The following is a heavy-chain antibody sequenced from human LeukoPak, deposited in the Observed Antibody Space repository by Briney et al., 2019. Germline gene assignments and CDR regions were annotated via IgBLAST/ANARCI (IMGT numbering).Heavy chain of an antibody. CDR1: GGTFSSYA. Sequence: SVKVSCKASGGTFSSYAISWVRQAPGQGIEWMGRIIPIFGTANYAQKFRGRVTITTDESTSTAYMELSSLRSEDTAVYYCARSGAAAGPYFDYWGQGTLVTVSS. D-gene: IGHD6-13*01. V-gene: IGHV1-69*05. J-gene: IGHJ4*02. CDR3: ARSGAAAGPYFDY. CDR2: IIPIFGTA.